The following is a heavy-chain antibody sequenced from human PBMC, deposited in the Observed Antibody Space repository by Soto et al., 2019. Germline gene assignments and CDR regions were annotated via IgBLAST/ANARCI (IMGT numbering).Heavy chain of an antibody. D-gene: IGHD3-10*01. Sequence: PGGSLRLSCAASGFTFSSYAMSWVRQAPGKGLMWVSGISGDGSRTYYADSVKGRFTISRDNAKNTLYLQMNSLRAEDTAVYYCARVKSGSYDWFDPWGQGTLVTVPS. CDR1: GFTFSSYA. J-gene: IGHJ5*02. CDR2: ISGDGSRT. V-gene: IGHV3-23*01. CDR3: ARVKSGSYDWFDP.